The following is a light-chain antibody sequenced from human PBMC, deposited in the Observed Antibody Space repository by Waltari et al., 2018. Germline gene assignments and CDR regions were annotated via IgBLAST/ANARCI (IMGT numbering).Light chain of an antibody. CDR2: DDT. CDR3: QVWDSGSHHVL. V-gene: IGLV3-21*02. J-gene: IGLJ2*01. Sequence: SYVLTQPPSVSVAPGQTATIPCGGNQLASKSVHWNQTKPGQAPWVVVYDDTDRPSGIPGRFSGSNSGNTATLIISRVEAGDEADYYCQVWDSGSHHVLFGGGTKLTVL. CDR1: QLASKS.